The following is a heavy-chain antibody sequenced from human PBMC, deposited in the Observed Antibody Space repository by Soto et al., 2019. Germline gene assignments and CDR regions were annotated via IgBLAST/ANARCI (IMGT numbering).Heavy chain of an antibody. D-gene: IGHD3-22*01. J-gene: IGHJ1*01. Sequence: SETLSLTCTVSGGSISSGACYWSWIRQHPGKGLEWIGYIYYSGSTYYNPSLKSRVTISVDTSKNQFPLKLSSVTAADTAVYYCAIYDSSGSRGFQHWGQGTLVTVSS. CDR2: IYYSGST. V-gene: IGHV4-31*03. CDR3: AIYDSSGSRGFQH. CDR1: GGSISSGACY.